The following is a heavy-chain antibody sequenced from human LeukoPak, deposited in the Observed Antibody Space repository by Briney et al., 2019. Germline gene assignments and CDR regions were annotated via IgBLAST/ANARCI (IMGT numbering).Heavy chain of an antibody. CDR2: IYYSGST. Sequence: PAETLSLTCTVSGGSISSSSYYWGWILQPPGKGLEWIGSIYYSGSTYYNPSLKSRVTISVDTSKNQFSLKLSSVTAADTAVYYCASSGELAFDIWGQGTMVTVSS. CDR1: GGSISSSSYY. CDR3: ASSGELAFDI. V-gene: IGHV4-39*07. J-gene: IGHJ3*02. D-gene: IGHD3-10*01.